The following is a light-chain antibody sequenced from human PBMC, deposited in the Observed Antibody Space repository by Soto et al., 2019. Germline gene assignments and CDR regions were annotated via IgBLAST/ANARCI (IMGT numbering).Light chain of an antibody. CDR1: QSVSSTF. Sequence: EFVLTQSPGTLSLSPGERATLSCRASQSVSSTFLAWYQQKPGQPPRLLIYGASTRGTGIPDRFSGSGSGTDFTLTISRLEPDDFAVYYCQHYCSSPPLTFGGGTKVEIK. CDR3: QHYCSSPPLT. J-gene: IGKJ4*01. CDR2: GAS. V-gene: IGKV3-20*01.